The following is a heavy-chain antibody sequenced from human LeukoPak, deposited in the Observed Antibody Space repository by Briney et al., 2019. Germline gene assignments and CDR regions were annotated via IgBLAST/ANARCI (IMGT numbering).Heavy chain of an antibody. CDR3: ARDLITVGMTDAFDI. Sequence: PGGSLRLSCAASRFTFSSYEMNWVRQAPGKGLEWVANIKQDGSEKYYVDSVKGRFTISRDNAKNSLYLQMNSLRAEDTAVYYCARDLITVGMTDAFDIWGQGTMVTVSS. J-gene: IGHJ3*02. D-gene: IGHD4-23*01. CDR1: RFTFSSYE. V-gene: IGHV3-7*05. CDR2: IKQDGSEK.